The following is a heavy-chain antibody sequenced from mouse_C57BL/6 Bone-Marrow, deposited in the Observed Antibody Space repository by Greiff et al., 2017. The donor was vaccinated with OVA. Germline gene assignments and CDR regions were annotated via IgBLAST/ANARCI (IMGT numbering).Heavy chain of an antibody. CDR3: ARRGGCYYANERSFAY. CDR1: GYTFTSYW. Sequence: VQLQQPGAELVKPGASVKLSCKASGYTFTSYWMHWVKQRPGRGLEWIGRIDPNSGGTKYNEKFKSKATLTVDKPASTAYMQLSSLTSEDSAVYYCARRGGCYYANERSFAYWGQGTLVTVSA. V-gene: IGHV1-72*01. D-gene: IGHD2-1*01. CDR2: IDPNSGGT. J-gene: IGHJ3*01.